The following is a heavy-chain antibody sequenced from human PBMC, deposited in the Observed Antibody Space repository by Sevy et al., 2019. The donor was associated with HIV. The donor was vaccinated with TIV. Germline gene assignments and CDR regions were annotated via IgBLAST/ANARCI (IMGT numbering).Heavy chain of an antibody. D-gene: IGHD4-17*01. CDR1: GFTVSSNY. CDR2: IYSGGST. V-gene: IGHV3-53*01. Sequence: GGSLRFSCAASGFTVSSNYMSWVRQAPGKGLEWVSVIYSGGSTYYADSVKGRFTISRDNSRNTLYLQMNSLRAEDTAVYYCASRDYGGNSGVFDYWGQGTLVTVSS. J-gene: IGHJ4*02. CDR3: ASRDYGGNSGVFDY.